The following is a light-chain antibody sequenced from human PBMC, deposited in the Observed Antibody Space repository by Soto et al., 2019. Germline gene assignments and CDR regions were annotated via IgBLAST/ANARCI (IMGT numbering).Light chain of an antibody. CDR2: DVN. CDR3: CSYAGSQNYV. V-gene: IGLV2-11*01. J-gene: IGLJ1*01. Sequence: QSALTQPRSVSGSPGQSVTISCTGTSNDVGAYNYVSWYQQHPGKAPKLMIYDVNERPSGVPDRFSGSKSGNTASLTISGLQAEDGADYYCCSYAGSQNYVFGNGTKVTV. CDR1: SNDVGAYNY.